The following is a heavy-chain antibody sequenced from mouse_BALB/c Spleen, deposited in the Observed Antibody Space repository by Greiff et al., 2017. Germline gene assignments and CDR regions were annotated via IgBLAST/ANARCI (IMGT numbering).Heavy chain of an antibody. CDR1: GFTFSSYG. CDR2: ISSGGSYT. V-gene: IGHV5-6*01. Sequence: EVQRVESGGDLVKPGGSLKLSCAASGFTFSSYGMSWVRQTPDKRLEWVATISSGGSYTYYPDSVKGRFTISRDNAKNTLYLQMSSLKSEDTAMYYCARPNYYGSSYWYFDVWGAGTTVTVSS. CDR3: ARPNYYGSSYWYFDV. J-gene: IGHJ1*01. D-gene: IGHD1-1*01.